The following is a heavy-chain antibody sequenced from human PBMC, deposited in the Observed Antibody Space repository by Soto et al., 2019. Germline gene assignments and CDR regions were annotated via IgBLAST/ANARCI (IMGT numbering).Heavy chain of an antibody. CDR1: GFTFSNAW. CDR2: IKSKTDGGKT. V-gene: IGHV3-15*01. J-gene: IGHJ3*02. Sequence: GGSLRLSCAASGFTFSNAWMSWVRQAPGKGLEWVGRIKSKTDGGKTDYAGPVKGRFNNSRDDSNNTLNLQMNSLNTEYSSVYYCPTESLPPDAFDIWGQGTMVTVSS. CDR3: PTESLPPDAFDI.